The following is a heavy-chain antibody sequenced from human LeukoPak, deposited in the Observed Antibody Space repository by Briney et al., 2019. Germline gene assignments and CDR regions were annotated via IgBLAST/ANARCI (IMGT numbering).Heavy chain of an antibody. D-gene: IGHD4-17*01. V-gene: IGHV3-21*01. CDR1: GFTFTTYS. Sequence: GGSLRLSCEASGFTFTTYSMTWVRQAPGKGLEWVSIISSGSSAIFSADALKGRFTISRDDAKNLLYLDMNSLRAEDTAAYYCARGHTAVTRHFDFWGQGTLVTVSS. CDR3: ARGHTAVTRHFDF. J-gene: IGHJ4*02. CDR2: ISSGSSAI.